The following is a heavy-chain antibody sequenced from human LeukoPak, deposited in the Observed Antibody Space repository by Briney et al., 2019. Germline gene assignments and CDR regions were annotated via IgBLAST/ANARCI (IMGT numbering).Heavy chain of an antibody. J-gene: IGHJ6*02. D-gene: IGHD3-9*01. CDR2: ISYDGSNK. CDR3: ARDKVPRYFDWLLPHYGMDV. V-gene: IGHV3-30-3*01. CDR1: GFTFSSYA. Sequence: GRSLRLSCAASGFTFSSYAMHWVRQAPGKGLEWVAVISYDGSNKYYADSVKGRFTISRDNSKNTLYLQMNSLRAEDTAVYYCARDKVPRYFDWLLPHYGMDVWGQGTTVTVSS.